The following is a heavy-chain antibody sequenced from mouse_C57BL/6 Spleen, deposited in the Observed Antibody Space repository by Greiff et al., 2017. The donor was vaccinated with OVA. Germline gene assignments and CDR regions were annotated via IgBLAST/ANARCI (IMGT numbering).Heavy chain of an antibody. CDR2: IYPGSGST. D-gene: IGHD1-1*01. V-gene: IGHV1-55*01. Sequence: QVQLKQPGAELVKPGASVKMSCKASGYTFTSYWITWVKQRPGQGLECIGDIYPGSGSTNYNEKFKSKATLTVDTSSSTAYMQLSSLTSEDSAVYYCARWNYGSPYFDYWGQGTTLTVSS. CDR3: ARWNYGSPYFDY. CDR1: GYTFTSYW. J-gene: IGHJ2*01.